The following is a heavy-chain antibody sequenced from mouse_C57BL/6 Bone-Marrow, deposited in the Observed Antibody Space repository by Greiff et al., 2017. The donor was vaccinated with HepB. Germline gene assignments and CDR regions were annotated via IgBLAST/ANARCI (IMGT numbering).Heavy chain of an antibody. J-gene: IGHJ3*01. Sequence: EVQLVESGPGLVKPSQSLSLTCSVTGYSITSGYYWNWIRQFPGNKLEWMGYISYDGSNNYNPSLKNRISITRDTSKNQFFLKLNSVTTEDTATYYCARVRLGRFAYWGQGTLVTVSA. CDR1: GYSITSGYY. D-gene: IGHD4-1*01. CDR2: ISYDGSN. V-gene: IGHV3-6*01. CDR3: ARVRLGRFAY.